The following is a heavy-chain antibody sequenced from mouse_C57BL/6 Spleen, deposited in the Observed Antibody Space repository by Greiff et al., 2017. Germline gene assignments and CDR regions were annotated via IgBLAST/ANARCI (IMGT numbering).Heavy chain of an antibody. Sequence: QVQLKESGPGLVAPSQSLSITCTVSGFSLTSYAISWVRQPPGQGLEWLGVIWPGGGTNYNSAHKSRLSISKDNSKSQVFLKMNSLQTVDTDRYYGARNEPITTAFDVGGKGTTVTVSS. V-gene: IGHV2-9-1*01. J-gene: IGHJ1*03. D-gene: IGHD1-2*01. CDR1: GFSLTSYA. CDR2: IWPGGGT. CDR3: ARNEPITTAFDV.